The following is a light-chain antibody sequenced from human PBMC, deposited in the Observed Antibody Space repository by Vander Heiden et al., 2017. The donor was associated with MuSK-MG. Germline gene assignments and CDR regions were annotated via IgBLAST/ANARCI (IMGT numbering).Light chain of an antibody. J-gene: IGKJ2*01. Sequence: DIQLTQSPSFLSASVGDRVTITCRASQGISSYLAWYQQKPGKAPKLLIYAASTLQSGVPSRFSGSGSGAEFTLTISSLQPEDFATYYCQQVNSYPNTFGQGTKMDIK. V-gene: IGKV1-9*01. CDR2: AAS. CDR3: QQVNSYPNT. CDR1: QGISSY.